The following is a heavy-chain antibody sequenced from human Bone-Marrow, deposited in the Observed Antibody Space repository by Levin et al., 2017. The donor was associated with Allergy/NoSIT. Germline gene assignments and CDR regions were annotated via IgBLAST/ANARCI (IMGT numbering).Heavy chain of an antibody. CDR3: VKSGGRFSSYFDS. Sequence: GGSLRLSCATSGFTFSTCAMNWVRQAPGKGLECVSMISDSGVYYADSVRGRFTISRDNSKNTLYLQMNSLRAEDAAVYFCVKSGGRFSSYFDSWGQGTLVNVSS. D-gene: IGHD2-15*01. V-gene: IGHV3-23*01. J-gene: IGHJ4*02. CDR2: ISDSGV. CDR1: GFTFSTCA.